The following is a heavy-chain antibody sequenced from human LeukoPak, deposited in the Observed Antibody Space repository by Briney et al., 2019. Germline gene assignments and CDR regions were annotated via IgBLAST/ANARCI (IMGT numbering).Heavy chain of an antibody. Sequence: SETLSLTCTVSGGSISSYYWSWIRQPAGKGLEWIGRIYTSGSTNYNPSLKSRVTMSVDTSKNQFSLKLSSVTAADTAVYYCAREPDSRTFWSGPKGWFDPWGQGTLVTVSS. J-gene: IGHJ5*02. CDR3: AREPDSRTFWSGPKGWFDP. CDR1: GGSISSYY. CDR2: IYTSGST. V-gene: IGHV4-4*07. D-gene: IGHD3-3*01.